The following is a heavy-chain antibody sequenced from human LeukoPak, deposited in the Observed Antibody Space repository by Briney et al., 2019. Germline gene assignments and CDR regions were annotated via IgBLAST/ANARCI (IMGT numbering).Heavy chain of an antibody. CDR1: GFTFRTYD. Sequence: GGSLRLSCAASGFTFRTYDMTWVRQAPGKGLEWVSGISASGATTNYADSVKGRFTISRDNAKNSLYLQMNSLRAEDTAVYYCARGHIAVAGLIDYWGQGTLVTVSS. CDR3: ARGHIAVAGLIDY. J-gene: IGHJ4*02. D-gene: IGHD6-19*01. V-gene: IGHV3-23*01. CDR2: ISASGATT.